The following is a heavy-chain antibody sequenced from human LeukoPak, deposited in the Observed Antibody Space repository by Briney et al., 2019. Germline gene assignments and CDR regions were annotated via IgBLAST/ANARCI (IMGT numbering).Heavy chain of an antibody. CDR3: ARATTVTTRGWYFDL. CDR2: IYYSGST. CDR1: GGSISSYY. D-gene: IGHD4-17*01. Sequence: SETLSLTCTVSGGSISSYYWSWIRQPPGKGLEWIGYIYYSGSTNYNPSLKSRVTISVDTSKNQFSLKLSSVTAADTAVYYCARATTVTTRGWYFDLWGRGTLVTVSS. V-gene: IGHV4-59*01. J-gene: IGHJ2*01.